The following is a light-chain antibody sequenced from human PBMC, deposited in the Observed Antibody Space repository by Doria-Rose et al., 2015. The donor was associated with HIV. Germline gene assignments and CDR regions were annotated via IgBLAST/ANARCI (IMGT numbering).Light chain of an antibody. CDR1: QSLLYTSKNY. CDR3: QQYYDTPS. Sequence: QSPESLGMSLGERATLNCKSNQSLLYTSKNYLAWYQQKLGQPPKLLIYWASTRQSGVPARFSGSGSGTDFTLTISSLEAEDVAVYYCQQYYDTPSFGPGTTVDIK. J-gene: IGKJ3*01. CDR2: WAS. V-gene: IGKV4-1*01.